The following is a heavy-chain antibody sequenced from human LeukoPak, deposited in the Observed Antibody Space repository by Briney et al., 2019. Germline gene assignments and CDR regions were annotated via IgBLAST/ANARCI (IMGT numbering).Heavy chain of an antibody. J-gene: IGHJ4*02. CDR2: INSDGSST. D-gene: IGHD6-13*01. CDR1: GFTFSSFW. CDR3: ARPSQLALFDY. Sequence: QPGGSLRLSCAASGFTFSSFWMHWVRQAPGKGLVWVSRINSDGSSTNYADSVKGRFTISRDNAKNTLYLQMNSLRDEDTAVYYCARPSQLALFDYWGQGTLVTVSS. V-gene: IGHV3-74*01.